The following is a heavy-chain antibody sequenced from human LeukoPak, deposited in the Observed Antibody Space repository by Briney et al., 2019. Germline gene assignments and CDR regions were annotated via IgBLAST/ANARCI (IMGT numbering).Heavy chain of an antibody. J-gene: IGHJ3*02. CDR2: INHSGST. D-gene: IGHD3-22*01. V-gene: IGHV4-34*01. CDR3: ARDRGDYYDSSGRDAFDI. CDR1: VGSFSGYY. Sequence: SETLSLTCAVYVGSFSGYYWSWLRPPPGKGLEGIGEINHSGSTNYNPALKSRVTISVDTSKNQFSLKLSSVTAADTAVYYCARDRGDYYDSSGRDAFDIWGQGTMVTVSS.